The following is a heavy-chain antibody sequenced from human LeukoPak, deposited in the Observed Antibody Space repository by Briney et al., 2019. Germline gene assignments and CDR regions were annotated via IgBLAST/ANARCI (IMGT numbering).Heavy chain of an antibody. CDR3: TREGEYYDYVWGSYRYIDY. V-gene: IGHV3-49*04. J-gene: IGHJ4*02. CDR2: IRSKAYGGTT. CDR1: GFTSGDYA. Sequence: GGSLRLSCTASGFTSGDYAMSWVRQAPGKGLEWVGFIRSKAYGGTTEYAASVKGRFTISRDDSKSIAYLQMNSLKTEDTAVYYCTREGEYYDYVWGSYRYIDYWGQGTLVTVSS. D-gene: IGHD3-16*02.